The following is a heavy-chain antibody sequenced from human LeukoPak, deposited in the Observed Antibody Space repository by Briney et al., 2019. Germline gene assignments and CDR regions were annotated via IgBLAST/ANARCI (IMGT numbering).Heavy chain of an antibody. CDR1: GFTFSSYW. Sequence: GGSLRLSCAASGFTFSSYWMSWVRQAPGKGLEWVSNIKQDGSEKYYVDSVKGRFTISRDNAKNSLYLQMNSLRAEDTAVYYCARDHVLSSSRITGTSLYGMDVWGQGTTVTVSS. CDR2: IKQDGSEK. J-gene: IGHJ6*02. V-gene: IGHV3-7*01. D-gene: IGHD1-20*01. CDR3: ARDHVLSSSRITGTSLYGMDV.